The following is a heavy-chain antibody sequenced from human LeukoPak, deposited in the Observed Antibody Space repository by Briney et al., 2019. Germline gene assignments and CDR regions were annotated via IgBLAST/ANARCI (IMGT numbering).Heavy chain of an antibody. CDR2: IKEDGSEK. Sequence: GGSLRLSCAASGFTFSSHWMSWVRQAPGKGLEWVANIKEDGSEKKYVDAVKGRFTISRDNAENSLYLQMNSLRAEDTAVYYCARDGVAVAGTLYGMDVWGQGTTVTVSS. CDR1: GFTFSSHW. CDR3: ARDGVAVAGTLYGMDV. J-gene: IGHJ6*02. D-gene: IGHD6-19*01. V-gene: IGHV3-7*01.